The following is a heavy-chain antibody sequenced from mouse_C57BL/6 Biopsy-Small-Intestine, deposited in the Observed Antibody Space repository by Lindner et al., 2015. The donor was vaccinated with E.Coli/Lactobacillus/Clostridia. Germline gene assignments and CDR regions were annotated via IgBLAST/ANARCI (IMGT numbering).Heavy chain of an antibody. J-gene: IGHJ4*01. CDR1: GYIFTDNY. D-gene: IGHD2-12*01. Sequence: VQLQESGPELVKPGASVKISCKASGYIFTDNYINWVKQRPGQGLEWIGWNYPGSGNTKYKEKFKGKATLTVDTSSSTAYMQLSSLTSEDSAVYFCARGIVTLPYDGVMDYWGQGTSVTVSS. CDR3: ARGIVTLPYDGVMDY. V-gene: IGHV1-84*01. CDR2: NYPGSGNT.